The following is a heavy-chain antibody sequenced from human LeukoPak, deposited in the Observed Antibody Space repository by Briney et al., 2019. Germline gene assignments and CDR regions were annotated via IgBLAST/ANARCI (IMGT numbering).Heavy chain of an antibody. J-gene: IGHJ5*02. Sequence: GGSLRPSCAASGFTVSSNYMSWVRQAPGKGLELVAKINQDGSEKYYMDSVKGRFTISRDNAKNSLYLQMNSLRAEDTAVYYCARYLRYYDFEWFDPWGQGTLVTVSS. CDR3: ARYLRYYDFEWFDP. D-gene: IGHD3-3*01. CDR1: GFTVSSNY. V-gene: IGHV3-7*01. CDR2: INQDGSEK.